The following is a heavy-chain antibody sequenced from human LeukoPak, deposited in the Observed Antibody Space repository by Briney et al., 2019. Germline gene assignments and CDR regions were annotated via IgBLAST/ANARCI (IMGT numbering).Heavy chain of an antibody. D-gene: IGHD4-17*01. V-gene: IGHV3-30-3*01. CDR1: GFTFSSYA. Sequence: GRSLRLSCAASGFTFSSYAMHWVRQAPGKGLEWVAVISYDGSNKYYADSVKGRFTISRDNSKNTLYLQMNSLRAEDTAVYYCAKGKYGAYAFDIWGQGTMVTVSS. J-gene: IGHJ3*02. CDR2: ISYDGSNK. CDR3: AKGKYGAYAFDI.